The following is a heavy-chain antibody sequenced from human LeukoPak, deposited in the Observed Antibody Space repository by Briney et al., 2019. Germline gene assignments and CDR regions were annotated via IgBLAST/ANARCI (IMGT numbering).Heavy chain of an antibody. D-gene: IGHD5-24*01. V-gene: IGHV4-34*01. CDR2: INHSGST. CDR3: ARGRLGDGYDY. CDR1: GGSFSGYY. Sequence: PSETLSLACAVYGGSFSGYYWSWIRQPPGRGLEWIGEINHSGSTNYNPSLKSRVTISVDTSKNQFSLKLSSVTAADTAVYYCARGRLGDGYDYWGQGTLVTVSS. J-gene: IGHJ4*02.